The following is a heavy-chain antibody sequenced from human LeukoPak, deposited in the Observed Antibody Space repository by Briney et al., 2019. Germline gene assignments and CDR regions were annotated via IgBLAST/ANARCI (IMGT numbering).Heavy chain of an antibody. CDR2: ISSSGSTI. V-gene: IGHV3-11*01. Sequence: GGSLRLSCAASGFTFSDYYMSWIRQAPGKGLEWVSYISSSGSTIYYADSVKGRFTISRDNAKNSLYLQMSSLRAEDTAVYYCARVYYPHAFDIWGQGTMVTVSS. CDR3: ARVYYPHAFDI. J-gene: IGHJ3*02. CDR1: GFTFSDYY. D-gene: IGHD1-26*01.